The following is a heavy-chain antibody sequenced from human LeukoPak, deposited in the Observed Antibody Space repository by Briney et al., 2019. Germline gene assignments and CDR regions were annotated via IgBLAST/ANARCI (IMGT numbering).Heavy chain of an antibody. CDR1: SGSISSYNW. CDR3: ARWPLGSSSPRGFFDY. J-gene: IGHJ4*02. D-gene: IGHD6-6*01. Sequence: SETLSLTCAVSSGSISSYNWWSWVRQPPGKGLEWIGEIYHNGDTNYDPSLKSRITISVDKSKNQFSLKLNSVTVADTAVYYCARWPLGSSSPRGFFDYWGQGTLVTVSS. CDR2: IYHNGDT. V-gene: IGHV4-4*02.